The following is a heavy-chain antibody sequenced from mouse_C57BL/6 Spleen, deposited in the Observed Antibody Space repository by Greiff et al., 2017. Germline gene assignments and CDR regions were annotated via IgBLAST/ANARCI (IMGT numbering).Heavy chain of an antibody. D-gene: IGHD1-2*01. CDR3: ARITYFDY. CDR1: GYTFTSYW. V-gene: IGHV1-59*01. Sequence: QVQLKQPGAELVRPGTSVKLSCKASGYTFTSYWMHWVKQRPGQVLEWIGVIDPSDSYTNYNQKFKGKATLTVDTSSSTAYMQLSSLTSEDSAVYYCARITYFDYWGQGTTLTVSS. CDR2: IDPSDSYT. J-gene: IGHJ2*01.